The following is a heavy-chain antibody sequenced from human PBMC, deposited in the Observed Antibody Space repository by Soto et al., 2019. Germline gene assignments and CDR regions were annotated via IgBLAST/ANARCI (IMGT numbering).Heavy chain of an antibody. D-gene: IGHD3-22*01. CDR1: GFTVSSNY. J-gene: IGHJ5*02. Sequence: PGGSLRLSCEASGFTVSSNYISWVRQAPGKGLEWVSVIYSGGTTYYADSVKGRFTISRDNSKNTLYLQMNSLRAEDTAVYYCARNGDSSDYRGWFDPWGQGTLVTVS. V-gene: IGHV3-66*01. CDR3: ARNGDSSDYRGWFDP. CDR2: IYSGGTT.